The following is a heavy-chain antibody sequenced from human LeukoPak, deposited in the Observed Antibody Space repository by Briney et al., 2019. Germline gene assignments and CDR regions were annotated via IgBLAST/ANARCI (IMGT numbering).Heavy chain of an antibody. CDR3: ARRSYGYYGLRY. J-gene: IGHJ4*02. CDR2: IFYSGST. Sequence: SETLSLTCTVSGGSISTSNYYWGWIRQPPGKGLEWIGNIFYSGSTYYGPSLRSRLTISLDTSRNQFSLKLNSVTAADTAVYYCARRSYGYYGLRYWGQGTLVTVSS. V-gene: IGHV4-39*07. CDR1: GGSISTSNYY. D-gene: IGHD5-18*01.